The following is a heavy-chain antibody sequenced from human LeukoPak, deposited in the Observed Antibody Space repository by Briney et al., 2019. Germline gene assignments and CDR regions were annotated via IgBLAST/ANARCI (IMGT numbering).Heavy chain of an antibody. CDR2: IYYSGST. CDR3: ARDVYYYDSSGSRTFDY. D-gene: IGHD3-22*01. CDR1: GGSISNSSSY. Sequence: SETLSLTCTVSGGSISNSSSYWGWIRQPPGKGLEWIGSIYYSGSTYYNPSLKSRVTISVDTSKNQFSLKLSSVTAADTAVYYCARDVYYYDSSGSRTFDYWGQGTLVTVSS. J-gene: IGHJ4*02. V-gene: IGHV4-39*07.